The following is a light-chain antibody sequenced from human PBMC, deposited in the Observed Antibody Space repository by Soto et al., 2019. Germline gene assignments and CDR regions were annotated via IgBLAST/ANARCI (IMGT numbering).Light chain of an antibody. V-gene: IGKV1-5*01. Sequence: DIQMTQSPSSMSASVGDRVTITCQASQDITNYLNWYQQKPAKAPKLLIYDASSLESGVPSRFSGSGSGTEFTLTISSLQPDDFATYYCQQYNDYWTFGQGTKVDIK. CDR2: DAS. CDR1: QDITNY. CDR3: QQYNDYWT. J-gene: IGKJ1*01.